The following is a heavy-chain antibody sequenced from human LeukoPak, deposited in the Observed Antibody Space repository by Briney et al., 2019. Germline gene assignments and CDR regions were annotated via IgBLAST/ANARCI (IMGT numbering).Heavy chain of an antibody. CDR2: IAYDGSRA. CDR3: TRYNNDPFDY. J-gene: IGHJ4*02. Sequence: PGGSLRLSCAGSGFTFGGYGMPWFRQTPGKGLEGLAVIAYDGSRAFYADSVKGRSTISRDNSKNPMSVQMDDLRAEDTAVYYCTRYNNDPFDYWGQGTLVTVSS. V-gene: IGHV3-33*01. D-gene: IGHD1-14*01. CDR1: GFTFGGYG.